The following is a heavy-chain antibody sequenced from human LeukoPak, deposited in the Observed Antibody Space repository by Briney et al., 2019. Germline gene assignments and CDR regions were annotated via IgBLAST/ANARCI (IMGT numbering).Heavy chain of an antibody. CDR3: ARLHHDSSGYYLDY. CDR1: GFIVSSNY. D-gene: IGHD3-22*01. V-gene: IGHV3-53*01. Sequence: GGSLRDSCAVSGFIVSSNYMSRVRQAPGKGLEWVSVIYSADSAYYADSVKGRFTISRDNSKNTLYLQMNSLRAEDTAVYYCARLHHDSSGYYLDYWGQGTLVSVSS. CDR2: IYSADSA. J-gene: IGHJ4*02.